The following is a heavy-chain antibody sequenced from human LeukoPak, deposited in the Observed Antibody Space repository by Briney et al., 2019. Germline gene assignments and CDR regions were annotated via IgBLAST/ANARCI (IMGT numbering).Heavy chain of an antibody. CDR3: GKHSGSYYRLDY. D-gene: IGHD1-26*01. CDR1: GFTFSSYA. V-gene: IGHV3-23*01. CDR2: ISGSGPNT. J-gene: IGHJ4*02. Sequence: PGGSLRLSCAASGFTFSSYAMSWVRQAPGKGLEWVSAISGSGPNTYYADSVKGRFTISRDNSKNTLYLQVNSLRAEDTAVYYCGKHSGSYYRLDYWGQGTLVTVSS.